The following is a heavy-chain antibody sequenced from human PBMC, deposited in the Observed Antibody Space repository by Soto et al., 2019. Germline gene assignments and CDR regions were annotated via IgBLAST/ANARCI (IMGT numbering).Heavy chain of an antibody. D-gene: IGHD6-19*01. CDR3: AKDGTVAGTFVDYYGMDV. CDR1: GFTFSSYA. V-gene: IGHV3-23*01. CDR2: ISGSGGST. Sequence: EVQLLESGGGLVQPGGSLRLSCAASGFTFSSYAMSWVRQAPGKGLEWVSAISGSGGSTYYADSVKGRFTISRDNSKNTLYLQMNSLRAEDTAVYYCAKDGTVAGTFVDYYGMDVWGQGTTVTVSS. J-gene: IGHJ6*02.